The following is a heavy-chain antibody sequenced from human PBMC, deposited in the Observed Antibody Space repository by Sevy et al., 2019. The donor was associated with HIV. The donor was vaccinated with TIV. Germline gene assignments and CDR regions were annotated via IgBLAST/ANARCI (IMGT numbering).Heavy chain of an antibody. V-gene: IGHV3-15*01. CDR3: TTDSHQRGLSALLDY. Sequence: GGSLRLSCAASGFTFSNAWMSWVRQAPGKGLEWVGRIKSKTDGGTTDYAAPVKGRFTISRDDSKNTLYLQMNSLKTEDTAIYYCTTDSHQRGLSALLDYWGQGTLVTVSS. CDR1: GFTFSNAW. CDR2: IKSKTDGGTT. J-gene: IGHJ4*02. D-gene: IGHD3-10*01.